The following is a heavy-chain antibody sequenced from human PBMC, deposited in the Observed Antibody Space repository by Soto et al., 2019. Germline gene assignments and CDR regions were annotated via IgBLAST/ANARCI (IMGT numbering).Heavy chain of an antibody. CDR2: IYPGDSDT. CDR1: GYSFTSYW. D-gene: IGHD3-3*01. J-gene: IGHJ5*02. Sequence: PGESLKISCKGSGYSFTSYWIGWVRQMPGKGLEWMGIIYPGDSDTRYSPSFQGQVTISADKSISTAYLQWSSLKASDTAMYYCVSLGRTYYAFWSGYAAFDPWGQGTLVTVSS. CDR3: VSLGRTYYAFWSGYAAFDP. V-gene: IGHV5-51*01.